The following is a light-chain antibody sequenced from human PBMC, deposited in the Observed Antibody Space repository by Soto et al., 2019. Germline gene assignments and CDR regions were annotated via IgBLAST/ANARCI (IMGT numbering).Light chain of an antibody. V-gene: IGLV2-14*03. J-gene: IGLJ2*01. CDR3: SSYTRGNTRV. CDR2: DVS. Sequence: QSALTQPASVSGSPGQSITISCTATTSDIGGYNYVSWYQQYPGKAPILMPCDVSNRPSGVYNRFSGSTSRNTGCLTSSGLLAEDEADYYCSSYTRGNTRVFGGGIKLPVL. CDR1: TSDIGGYNY.